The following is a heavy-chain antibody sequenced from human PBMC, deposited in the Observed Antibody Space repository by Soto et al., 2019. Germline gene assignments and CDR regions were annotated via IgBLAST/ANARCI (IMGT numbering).Heavy chain of an antibody. J-gene: IGHJ6*02. CDR3: AKDEGWLQLLDYYGMDV. Sequence: GGSLRLSCAASGFTFSSYAMSWVRQAPGKGLEWVSAISGSGGSTYYADSVKGRFTISRDNSKNTLYLQMNSLRAEDTAVYYCAKDEGWLQLLDYYGMDVWGQGTTVTVSS. CDR1: GFTFSSYA. V-gene: IGHV3-23*01. D-gene: IGHD5-12*01. CDR2: ISGSGGST.